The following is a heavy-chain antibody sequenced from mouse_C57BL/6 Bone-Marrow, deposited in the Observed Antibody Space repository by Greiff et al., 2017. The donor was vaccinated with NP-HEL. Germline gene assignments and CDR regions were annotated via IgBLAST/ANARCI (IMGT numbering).Heavy chain of an antibody. D-gene: IGHD1-1*01. CDR3: AREDYYGSRFNWYFDV. Sequence: VQLQQPGTELVKPGASVKLSCKASGYTFTSYWMHWVKQRPGQGLEWIGNINPSNGGTNYNEKFKSKATLTVDKSSSTAYMQLSSLTSEDSAVYYCAREDYYGSRFNWYFDVWGTGTTVTVSS. V-gene: IGHV1-53*01. CDR1: GYTFTSYW. J-gene: IGHJ1*03. CDR2: INPSNGGT.